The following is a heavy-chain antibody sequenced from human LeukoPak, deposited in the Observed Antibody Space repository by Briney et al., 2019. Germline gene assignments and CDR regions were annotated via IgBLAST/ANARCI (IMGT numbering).Heavy chain of an antibody. CDR3: ARQSQQLVPFDY. V-gene: IGHV4-59*08. Sequence: SETLSLTCTVSGGSISSYYWSWIRQPPGKGLEWIGYMYYSGSTKYNPSLKSRVTISVDTSKNQISLKLSPVTAADTAVYYCARQSQQLVPFDYWGQGTLVSVSS. CDR2: MYYSGST. D-gene: IGHD6-6*01. J-gene: IGHJ4*02. CDR1: GGSISSYY.